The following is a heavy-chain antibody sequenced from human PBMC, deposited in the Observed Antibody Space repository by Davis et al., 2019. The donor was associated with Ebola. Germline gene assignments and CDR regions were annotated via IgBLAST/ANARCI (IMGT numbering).Heavy chain of an antibody. V-gene: IGHV4-59*08. CDR1: GGSISSYY. D-gene: IGHD5-24*01. CDR3: ARLGDGYNSGY. CDR2: IYYSGST. J-gene: IGHJ4*02. Sequence: SETLSLTCTVSGGSISSYYWSWIRQPPGKGLEWIGYIYYSGSTDYNPSLKSRVTISVDTSKNQFSLKLSSVTAADTAVYYCARLGDGYNSGYWGQGTLVTVSS.